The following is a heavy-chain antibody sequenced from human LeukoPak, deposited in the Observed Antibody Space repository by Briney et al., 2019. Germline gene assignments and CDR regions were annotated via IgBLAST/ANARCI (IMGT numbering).Heavy chain of an antibody. D-gene: IGHD2-15*01. CDR1: GYTFTSYG. V-gene: IGHV1-18*01. J-gene: IGHJ4*02. Sequence: ASVKVSCKASGYTFTSYGISWVRQAPGQGLEWMGWISAYNGNTNYAQKLQGRVTITADESTSTAYMELSSLRSEDTAVYYCARGDTPESDYWGQGTLVTVSS. CDR3: ARGDTPESDY. CDR2: ISAYNGNT.